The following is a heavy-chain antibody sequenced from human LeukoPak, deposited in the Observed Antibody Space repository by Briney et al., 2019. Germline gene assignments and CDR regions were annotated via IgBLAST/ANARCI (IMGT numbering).Heavy chain of an antibody. J-gene: IGHJ4*02. Sequence: GASVTVSCKASGFAFTAYGITWVRQAPGQGLEWMGWISAYNGNTNYAQKLQGRVTMTTDTSTSTAYMELRSLRSDDTAVYYCARDGITMVRPHPDFDYWGQGTLVTVSS. D-gene: IGHD3-10*01. CDR2: ISAYNGNT. CDR3: ARDGITMVRPHPDFDY. V-gene: IGHV1-18*01. CDR1: GFAFTAYG.